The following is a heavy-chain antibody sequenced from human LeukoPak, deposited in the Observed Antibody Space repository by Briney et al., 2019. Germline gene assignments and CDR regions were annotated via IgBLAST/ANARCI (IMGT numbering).Heavy chain of an antibody. D-gene: IGHD6-19*01. Sequence: GGSLRLSCAASGFTFSSYAMHWVRQAPGKGLEWVAVISYDGSNKYYADSVKGRFTISRDNSKNTLYLQMNSLRAEDTAVYYCARGQWLVQLVESVDYWGQGTLVTVSS. CDR1: GFTFSSYA. V-gene: IGHV3-30-3*01. J-gene: IGHJ4*02. CDR2: ISYDGSNK. CDR3: ARGQWLVQLVESVDY.